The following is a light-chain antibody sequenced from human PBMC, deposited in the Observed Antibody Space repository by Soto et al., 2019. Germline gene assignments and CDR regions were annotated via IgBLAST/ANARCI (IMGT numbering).Light chain of an antibody. CDR2: AAS. Sequence: IQLTQSPSSLSASVGDRVTITCRASQGISRYLAWYQQKPGKAPNLLIYAASTLQSGVPSRFSGSGSRTHFTHPISSQQPEDFATYCCQQFNSYPLTFGGGTKVEIK. V-gene: IGKV1-9*01. CDR1: QGISRY. J-gene: IGKJ4*01. CDR3: QQFNSYPLT.